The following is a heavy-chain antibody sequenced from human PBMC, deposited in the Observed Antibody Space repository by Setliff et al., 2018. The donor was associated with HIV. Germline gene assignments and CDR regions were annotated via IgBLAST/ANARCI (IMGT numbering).Heavy chain of an antibody. D-gene: IGHD3-10*01. V-gene: IGHV1-2*02. CDR1: GYTFTGHF. CDR2: INPNSGAT. Sequence: ASVKVSCKTAGYTFTGHFIHWMRQAPGQGLEWMGWINPNSGATDYAWRLEDRVTMTSDTSIRTVYMELSSLGSDDTAVYYCARDTAIGWYGESKMSDFWGQGTLVTVS. J-gene: IGHJ4*02. CDR3: ARDTAIGWYGESKMSDF.